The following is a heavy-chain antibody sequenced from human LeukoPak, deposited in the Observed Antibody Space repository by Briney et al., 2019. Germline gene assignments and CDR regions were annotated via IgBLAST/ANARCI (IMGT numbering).Heavy chain of an antibody. CDR2: IYIGGST. Sequence: GGSLRLSCAPSGFTVSSNYMSSVRQSPGEGLDWVSVIYIGGSTYYADSVKGRFTISRDNSKNTLYLQMNSLRAEDTAVYYCAREGGDLLGETAPRDYYYYGMDVWGQGTTVTVSS. J-gene: IGHJ6*02. D-gene: IGHD5-18*01. CDR1: GFTVSSNY. CDR3: AREGGDLLGETAPRDYYYYGMDV. V-gene: IGHV3-66*01.